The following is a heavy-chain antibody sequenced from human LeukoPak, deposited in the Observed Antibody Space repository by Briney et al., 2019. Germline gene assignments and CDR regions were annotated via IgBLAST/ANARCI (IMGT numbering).Heavy chain of an antibody. J-gene: IGHJ4*02. CDR2: IYHSGST. Sequence: PSETLSLTCTVSGYSISSGYYWGWIRQPPGKGLEWIGSIYHSGSTYYNPSLKSRVTISVDTSKNQFSPKLSSVTAADTAVYYCARGLTNFGVVTPQGHYFDYWGQGTLVTVSS. CDR3: ARGLTNFGVVTPQGHYFDY. D-gene: IGHD3-3*01. CDR1: GYSISSGYY. V-gene: IGHV4-38-2*02.